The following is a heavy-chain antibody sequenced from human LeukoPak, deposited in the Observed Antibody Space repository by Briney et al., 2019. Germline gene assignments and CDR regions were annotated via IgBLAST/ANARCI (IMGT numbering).Heavy chain of an antibody. Sequence: ASVTVSCTASGYTFTSYDINWVRQATGQGLERMGWMSPNSGNTGYAQKFQGRVTMTRSTSMSTAYMELSSLKSEDTAVYYCTRGPPNWGYDYWGQGTLVTVSS. V-gene: IGHV1-8*01. CDR3: TRGPPNWGYDY. CDR2: MSPNSGNT. D-gene: IGHD7-27*01. CDR1: GYTFTSYD. J-gene: IGHJ4*02.